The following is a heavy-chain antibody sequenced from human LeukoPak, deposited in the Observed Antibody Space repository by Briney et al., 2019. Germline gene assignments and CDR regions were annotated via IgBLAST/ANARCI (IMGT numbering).Heavy chain of an antibody. CDR1: GYTFTSYY. D-gene: IGHD4-23*01. Sequence: ASVTVSCTASGYTFTSYYMHWVRQAPGQGLEWMGIINPSGGSTSYAQKFQGRVTITRDTSTSTVYMELSSLRSEDAAVYYCARESGLGTDYGGNTLGGDFDYWGQGTLVTVSS. V-gene: IGHV1-46*01. J-gene: IGHJ4*02. CDR3: ARESGLGTDYGGNTLGGDFDY. CDR2: INPSGGST.